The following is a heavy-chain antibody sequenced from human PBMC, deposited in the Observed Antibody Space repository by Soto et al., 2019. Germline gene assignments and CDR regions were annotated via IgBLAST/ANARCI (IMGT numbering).Heavy chain of an antibody. CDR2: IYYSGNT. CDR1: GGSISSSGYY. CDR3: ARIYYYGSGSYYRPDY. J-gene: IGHJ4*02. D-gene: IGHD3-10*01. Sequence: SETLSLTCTVSGGSISSSGYYWGWLRQPPGKGLEWIGNIYYSGNTYYNPSLKSRVTISVDTSKNQFSLKLSSVTAADTAVYYCARIYYYGSGSYYRPDYWGQGTLVTV. V-gene: IGHV4-39*07.